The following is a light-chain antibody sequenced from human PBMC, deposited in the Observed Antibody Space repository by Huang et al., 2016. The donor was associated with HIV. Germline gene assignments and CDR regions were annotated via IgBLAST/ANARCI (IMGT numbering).Light chain of an antibody. CDR2: ETF. CDR1: QGIGNS. J-gene: IGKJ2*01. Sequence: ERVLTQSPGPLSFSPGERATLSCRTSQGIGNSLAWYQLKPGQSPRLLIYETFIRADDSPSRFSGGGSEIDFTLTISGLQSEDSAVYYCQQYHEWPRTFGQGTKVEIK. CDR3: QQYHEWPRT. V-gene: IGKV3-15*01.